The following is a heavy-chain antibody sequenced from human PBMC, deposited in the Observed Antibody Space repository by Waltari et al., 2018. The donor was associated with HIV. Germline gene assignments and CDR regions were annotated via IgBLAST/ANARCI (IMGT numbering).Heavy chain of an antibody. V-gene: IGHV1-2*02. D-gene: IGHD3-22*01. Sequence: QVQLVQSGAEVKKPGASVKVSCKASGYTFTGYYMHWVRQAPGQGLEWMGWINPNSGGTNYAQKFQGRVTMTRDTSISTAYMELSRLRSDDTAVYYCARVDGDYYDSSGYYGAFDIWGQGTMVTVSS. CDR1: GYTFTGYY. J-gene: IGHJ3*02. CDR2: INPNSGGT. CDR3: ARVDGDYYDSSGYYGAFDI.